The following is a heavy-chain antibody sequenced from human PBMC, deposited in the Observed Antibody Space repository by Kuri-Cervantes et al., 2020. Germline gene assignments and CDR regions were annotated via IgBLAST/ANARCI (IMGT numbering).Heavy chain of an antibody. D-gene: IGHD3-10*01. V-gene: IGHV3-30*02. CDR2: IGYDGSNK. CDR1: GFTFSSYG. Sequence: GESLKISCAASGFTFSSYGMHWVRQAPGKGLEWVAVIGYDGSNKYYADSVKGRVTISRDNSKNTLYLQMNSLRAEDTAVYYCARDPSRNYYGSGSYYNAVQYYYYYGMDVWGQGTTVTVSS. CDR3: ARDPSRNYYGSGSYYNAVQYYYYYGMDV. J-gene: IGHJ6*02.